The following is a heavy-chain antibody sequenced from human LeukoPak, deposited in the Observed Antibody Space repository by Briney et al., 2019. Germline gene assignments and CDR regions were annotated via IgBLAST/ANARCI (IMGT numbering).Heavy chain of an antibody. CDR2: ISAYNGNT. J-gene: IGHJ6*02. Sequence: ASVKVSCKASGYTFTSYGISWVRQAPGQGLEWMGWISAYNGNTNYAQKLQGRVTMTTDTSTSTAYMELRSLRFDDTAVYYCARFKVWFGEFHYYCGMDVWGQGTTVTVSS. CDR1: GYTFTSYG. V-gene: IGHV1-18*01. CDR3: ARFKVWFGEFHYYCGMDV. D-gene: IGHD3-10*01.